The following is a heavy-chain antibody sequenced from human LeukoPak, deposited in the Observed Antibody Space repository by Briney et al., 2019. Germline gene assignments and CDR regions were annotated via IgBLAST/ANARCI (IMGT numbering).Heavy chain of an antibody. CDR2: IIPIFGTA. Sequence: GASVKVSCKASGGTFSSYAISWVRQAPGQGLEWMGGIIPIFGTANYAQKFQGRVTITADKSTSTAYMELSSLRSEDTAVYYCARLSYYYDSSGSPDYWGQGTLVTVST. V-gene: IGHV1-69*06. D-gene: IGHD3-22*01. J-gene: IGHJ4*02. CDR3: ARLSYYYDSSGSPDY. CDR1: GGTFSSYA.